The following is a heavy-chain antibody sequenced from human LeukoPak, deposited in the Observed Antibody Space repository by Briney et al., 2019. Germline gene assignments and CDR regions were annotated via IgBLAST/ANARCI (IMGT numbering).Heavy chain of an antibody. CDR2: INPNSGGT. V-gene: IGHV1-2*02. Sequence: ASVKVSCKTSGYSFTDYYMHWVRQAPGQGLEWMGWINPNSGGTSSAQKFQGRVTMTRDTSIATVYMEVSWLTSDDTAIYYCARADRLDGGPYLIGPWGQGTLVTVSS. D-gene: IGHD2-21*01. CDR3: ARADRLDGGPYLIGP. J-gene: IGHJ5*02. CDR1: GYSFTDYY.